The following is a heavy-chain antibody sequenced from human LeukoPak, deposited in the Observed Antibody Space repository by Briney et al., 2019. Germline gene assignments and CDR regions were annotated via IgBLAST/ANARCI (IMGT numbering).Heavy chain of an antibody. D-gene: IGHD4-11*01. J-gene: IGHJ4*02. Sequence: ASVKVSCKASGYTFTSYYMHWVRQAPGQGLEWMGIINPSGGSTSYAQKFQGRVTVTRDTSTSTVYMELSSLRSEDTAVYYCAREHTVTTVYYYFDYWGQGTLVTVSS. CDR3: AREHTVTTVYYYFDY. CDR2: INPSGGST. CDR1: GYTFTSYY. V-gene: IGHV1-46*01.